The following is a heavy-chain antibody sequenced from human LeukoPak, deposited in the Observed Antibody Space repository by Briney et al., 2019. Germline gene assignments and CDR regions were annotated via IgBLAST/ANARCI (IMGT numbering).Heavy chain of an antibody. D-gene: IGHD3-22*01. V-gene: IGHV3-23*01. CDR2: MSGSGGGT. CDR3: AKRGVVIRVILVGFYKEAYYFDS. J-gene: IGHJ4*02. Sequence: PGGSLRLSCAVSGITLSNYGMSWVRKAPGKGLEWVAGMSGSGGGTNYADSVKGRFTVSRDNSKNTLYLQMKSLRAEDTAVYFCAKRGVVIRVILVGFYKEAYYFDSWGQGALVNVSS. CDR1: GITLSNYG.